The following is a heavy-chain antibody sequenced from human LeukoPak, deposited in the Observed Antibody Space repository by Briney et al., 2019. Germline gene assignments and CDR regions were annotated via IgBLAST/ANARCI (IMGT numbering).Heavy chain of an antibody. CDR1: GFTFSDYY. J-gene: IGHJ5*02. D-gene: IGHD2-21*02. V-gene: IGHV3-11*01. Sequence: PGGSLRLSCAASGFTFSDYYMSWIRQAPGRGLESVSYISSSGSTTYYTDSVKGRFTISRDNAKNSLYLQMNSLRPEDTAVYYCASPYCGGNCLVSWGQGTLVTVSS. CDR2: ISSSGSTT. CDR3: ASPYCGGNCLVS.